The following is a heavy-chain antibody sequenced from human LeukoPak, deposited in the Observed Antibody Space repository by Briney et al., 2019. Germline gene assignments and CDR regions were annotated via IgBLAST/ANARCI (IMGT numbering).Heavy chain of an antibody. CDR1: GGSISSYY. Sequence: SETLSLTCTVSGGSISSYYWSWIRQPAGKGLEWIGRIYTRGSANYNPSLKSRVTMSVDTSKNQFSLKLSSVTAADTAVYYCARGRYCSADICSGGDAFDIWGQGTMVSVSS. V-gene: IGHV4-4*07. CDR2: IYTRGSA. J-gene: IGHJ3*02. D-gene: IGHD2-15*01. CDR3: ARGRYCSADICSGGDAFDI.